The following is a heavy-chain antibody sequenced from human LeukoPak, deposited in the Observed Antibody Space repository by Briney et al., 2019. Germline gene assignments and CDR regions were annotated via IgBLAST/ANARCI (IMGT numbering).Heavy chain of an antibody. J-gene: IGHJ4*02. CDR1: GYTFTNYD. D-gene: IGHD3-22*01. CDR2: KNPNSGNS. CDR3: AKLNTPYYYDSSGYRAD. Sequence: ASVKVSCKASGYTFTNYDINWVRQATGQGLEWMGYKNPNSGNSAYAQKFQGRVTITTDESTSTAYMELSSLRSEDTAVYYCAKLNTPYYYDSSGYRADWGQGTLVTVSS. V-gene: IGHV1-8*01.